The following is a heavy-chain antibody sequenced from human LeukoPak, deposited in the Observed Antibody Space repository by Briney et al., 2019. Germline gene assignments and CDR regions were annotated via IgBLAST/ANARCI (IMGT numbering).Heavy chain of an antibody. V-gene: IGHV1-2*02. D-gene: IGHD3-22*01. CDR3: ARGSQFYSGNRDYYSVVGDY. Sequence: GASVKVSCKASGYTFTGYSLHWVRQAPGQGLEWMGYISPSSGVTTYAQNFQGRVAMTRDTSISTAYMDLIRLTSDDTAVYYCARGSQFYSGNRDYYSVVGDYWGQGTLVTVSS. CDR2: ISPSSGVT. J-gene: IGHJ4*02. CDR1: GYTFTGYS.